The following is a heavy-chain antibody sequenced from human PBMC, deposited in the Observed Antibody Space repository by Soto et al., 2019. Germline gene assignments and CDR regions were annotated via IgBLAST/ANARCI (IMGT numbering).Heavy chain of an antibody. CDR1: GDSFHNYY. CDR2: VHSSGRA. V-gene: IGHV4-4*09. CDR3: ARLTKALDY. D-gene: IGHD2-8*01. Sequence: QVQLQESGPGLVKPSETLSLTCTISGDSFHNYYWTWIRQPPGKGLEWIGYVHSSGRAIYKPSLRSRVTISMDTSKNQFSLKMMSVTGADSAVYYCARLTKALDYWGQGILVTVSS. J-gene: IGHJ4*02.